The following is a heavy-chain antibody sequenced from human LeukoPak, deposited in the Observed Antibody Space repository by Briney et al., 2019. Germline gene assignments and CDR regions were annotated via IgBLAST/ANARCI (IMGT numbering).Heavy chain of an antibody. D-gene: IGHD2-2*01. Sequence: AETLSLTCAVYGGSFSGYYWSWIRQPPGKGLEWIGEIYHSGSTNYNPSLKSRVTISVDTSKNQFSLKLSSVTAPDTAVYYCARPVPWFPLEYCSSTSCQGRTNWSDPWGKEPWSPSPQ. CDR3: ARPVPWFPLEYCSSTSCQGRTNWSDP. J-gene: IGHJ5*01. CDR2: IYHSGST. CDR1: GGSFSGYY. V-gene: IGHV4-34*01.